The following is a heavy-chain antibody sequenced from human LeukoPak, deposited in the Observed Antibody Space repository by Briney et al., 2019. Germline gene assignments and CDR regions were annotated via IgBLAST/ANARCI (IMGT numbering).Heavy chain of an antibody. CDR3: ARDSFGQTGPWTTVATPNDY. CDR2: INPNSGGT. V-gene: IGHV1-2*02. CDR1: GYTFTGYY. D-gene: IGHD4-17*01. Sequence: ASVKVSCKASGYTFTGYYMHWVRQAPGQGLEWMGWINPNSGGTNYAQKFQGRVTMTRDTSISTAYMELSRLRSDDTAVYYCARDSFGQTGPWTTVATPNDYWGQGTLVTVSS. J-gene: IGHJ4*02.